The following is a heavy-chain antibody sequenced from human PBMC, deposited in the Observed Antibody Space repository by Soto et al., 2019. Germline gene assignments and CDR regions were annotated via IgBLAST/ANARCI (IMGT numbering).Heavy chain of an antibody. V-gene: IGHV3-11*01. CDR1: GFTFSDYF. CDR2: ISSSGTTI. Sequence: QVQLVESGGGLVTPGGSLRLSCAASGFTFSDYFMTWIRQAPGKGLEWGSYISSSGTTIFYADSVQGRFTISRDNAKKSLYLEINSLRAEDTAVYYCASDCVRCDSGFDSWGQGTLVTLSS. J-gene: IGHJ4*02. CDR3: ASDCVRCDSGFDS. D-gene: IGHD2-15*01.